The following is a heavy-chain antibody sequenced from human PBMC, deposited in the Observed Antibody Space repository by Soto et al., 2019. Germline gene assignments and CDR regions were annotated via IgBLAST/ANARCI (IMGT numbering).Heavy chain of an antibody. Sequence: PGGSLRLSCAASGFTFSSYAMSWVRQAPGKGLEWVSAISSSGGSIYYADSVKGRFTISRDNVKNSLYLQMNSLRVEDTAVYYCVRDHGLWEGDYDAFDIWGQGTMVTVSS. J-gene: IGHJ3*02. V-gene: IGHV3-48*01. D-gene: IGHD4-17*01. CDR1: GFTFSSYA. CDR2: ISSSGGSI. CDR3: VRDHGLWEGDYDAFDI.